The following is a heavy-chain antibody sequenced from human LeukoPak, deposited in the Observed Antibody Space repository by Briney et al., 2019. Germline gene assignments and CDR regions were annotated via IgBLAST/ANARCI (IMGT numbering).Heavy chain of an antibody. V-gene: IGHV4-39*01. CDR1: GGSISSSSYY. J-gene: IGHJ4*02. D-gene: IGHD6-19*01. CDR2: IYYSGST. CDR3: ARLWYTSGWSDY. Sequence: SETLSLTCTVSGGSISSSSYYWGWIRQPPGKGLEWIGSIYYSGSTYYNPSLKSRVAISVDTSKIQISLKLNSVTAADTAMYYCARLWYTSGWSDYWGQETLVTVSS.